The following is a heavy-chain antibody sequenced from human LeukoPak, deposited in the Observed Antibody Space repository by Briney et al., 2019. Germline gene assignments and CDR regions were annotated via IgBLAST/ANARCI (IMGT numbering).Heavy chain of an antibody. V-gene: IGHV4-59*11. CDR3: AKTPKRGFGELWFDP. D-gene: IGHD3-10*01. J-gene: IGHJ5*02. CDR2: IYYSGST. CDR1: GGSISSHY. Sequence: SETLSLTCTVSGGSISSHYWSWIRQPPGKGLEWIGYIYYSGSTNYNPSLKSRVTISVDTSKNQFSLKLSSVTAADTAVYYCAKTPKRGFGELWFDPWGQGTLVTVSS.